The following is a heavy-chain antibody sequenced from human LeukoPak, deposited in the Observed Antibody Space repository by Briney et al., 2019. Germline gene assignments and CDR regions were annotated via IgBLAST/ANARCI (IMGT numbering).Heavy chain of an antibody. V-gene: IGHV1-69*01. CDR1: GGTFSSYA. CDR2: IIPIFGTA. J-gene: IGHJ4*02. D-gene: IGHD6-13*01. CDR3: ARVVRRYSSSWYNY. Sequence: GSSVKVSCKASGGTFSSYAFSWVRQAPGQGPEWMGGIIPIFGTANYAQKFQGRVTITADESTSTAYMELSSLRSEDTAVYYCARVVRRYSSSWYNYWGQGTLVTVSS.